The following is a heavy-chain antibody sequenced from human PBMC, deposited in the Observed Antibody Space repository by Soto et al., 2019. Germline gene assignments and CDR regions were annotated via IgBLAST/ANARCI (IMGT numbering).Heavy chain of an antibody. V-gene: IGHV1-18*01. CDR2: INVYDGDT. CDR1: GYIXSTFA. CDR3: ARGNKYYHYGMDV. J-gene: IGHJ6*02. Sequence: SXKVSFRASGYIXSTFASRLVRQAPGQGLAWMGWINVYDGDTNFAKRLQVRVHMTTGTATSTAYMELMMLTSDDTAVYYCARGNKYYHYGMDVWGQGTAGTVSS.